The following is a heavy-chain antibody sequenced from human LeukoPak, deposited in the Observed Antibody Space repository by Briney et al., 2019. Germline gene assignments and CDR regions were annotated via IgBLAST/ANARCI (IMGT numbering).Heavy chain of an antibody. CDR3: ARGGAARPDY. D-gene: IGHD6-6*01. Sequence: PGGSLRLSCAASGFTFGTYWMSWVRQAPGKGLEWVSYISSNSRTVEYADSVKGRFTISRDNGKNSLYLQMNTLRAEDTAVYYCARGGAARPDYWGRGTLVSVSS. V-gene: IGHV3-48*01. CDR1: GFTFGTYW. CDR2: ISSNSRTV. J-gene: IGHJ4*02.